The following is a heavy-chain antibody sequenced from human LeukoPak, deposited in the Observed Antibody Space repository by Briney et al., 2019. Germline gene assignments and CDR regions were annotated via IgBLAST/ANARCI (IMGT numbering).Heavy chain of an antibody. V-gene: IGHV3-21*01. CDR1: GFTFSSYS. J-gene: IGHJ4*02. CDR3: ARGLEGYSYGDLFDY. CDR2: ISSSSSYI. Sequence: PGGSLRLSCAASGFTFSSYSMNWVRQAPGKGLEWFSSISSSSSYIYYADSVKGRFTISRDYAKNSLYLQMNSLRAEDTAVYYCARGLEGYSYGDLFDYWGQGTLVTVSS. D-gene: IGHD5-18*01.